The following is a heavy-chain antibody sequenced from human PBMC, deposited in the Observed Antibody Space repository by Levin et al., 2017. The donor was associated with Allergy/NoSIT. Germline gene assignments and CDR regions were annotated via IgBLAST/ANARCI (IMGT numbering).Heavy chain of an antibody. Sequence: ASQTLSLTCTVSGGSISSDIYYWSWIRQPAGKGLELIGRIYSSGTTNYNPSLKSRVSISVDSSKKKFSLKLTSMTAADTAVYYCARVPVGGSGSPSRYYFDSWGQGTLVTVSS. CDR3: ARVPVGGSGSPSRYYFDS. CDR2: IYSSGTT. CDR1: GGSISSDIYY. J-gene: IGHJ4*02. D-gene: IGHD3-10*01. V-gene: IGHV4-61*02.